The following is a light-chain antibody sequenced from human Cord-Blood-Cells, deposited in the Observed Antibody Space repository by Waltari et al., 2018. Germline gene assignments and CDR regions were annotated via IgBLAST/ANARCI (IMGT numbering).Light chain of an antibody. Sequence: DIHMTHPTSSLSASVADRVTITCPASQSISSYLNWYQQKPGKVPKLLIYAASSLQSGVPSRFSGSGSGTDVTLTISSLQPEDFAAYYCQQSYSTPCTFGAGTKLEI. CDR3: QQSYSTPCT. CDR2: AAS. J-gene: IGKJ2*02. V-gene: IGKV1-39*01. CDR1: QSISSY.